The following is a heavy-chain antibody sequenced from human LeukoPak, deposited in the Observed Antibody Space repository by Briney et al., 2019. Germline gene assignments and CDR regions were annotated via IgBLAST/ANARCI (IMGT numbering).Heavy chain of an antibody. V-gene: IGHV1-46*01. D-gene: IGHD2-2*01. CDR3: VRGLYCSSRISCYDYGLDV. CDR1: GYTFTSYY. J-gene: IGHJ6*02. Sequence: ASVKVSCKASGYTFTSYYIHWVRQASGQGLEWMGIMNPSGGRTTYAQKFQGRVTMTRDTSTSTVYMELSSLRYEDTAVYYCVRGLYCSSRISCYDYGLDVWGQGTTVTVSS. CDR2: MNPSGGRT.